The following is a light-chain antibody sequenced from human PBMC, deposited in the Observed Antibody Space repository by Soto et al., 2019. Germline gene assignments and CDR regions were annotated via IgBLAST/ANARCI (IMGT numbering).Light chain of an antibody. Sequence: ELVLTQSQGTLSLSPGERATLSCRASQSVSSSYLSWHQQKPGQAPRLLIYGASSRATGIPDRFSGSGSGTDFTLTISRLEPEEYAVYYWQQYGSSPWTFGQGTKMEIK. J-gene: IGKJ1*01. CDR1: QSVSSSY. V-gene: IGKV3-20*01. CDR3: QQYGSSPWT. CDR2: GAS.